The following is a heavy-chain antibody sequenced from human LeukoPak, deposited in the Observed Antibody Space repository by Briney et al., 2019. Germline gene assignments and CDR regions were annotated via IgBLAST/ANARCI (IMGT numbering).Heavy chain of an antibody. CDR3: ARVYHYYDSSGYYYYFDY. Sequence: GASVKVSCKASGYTFTSYDINWVRQATGQGLEWMGWMNPNSGNTGYAQKFQGRVTMTRNTSISTAYMELNSLRSEDTAVYYCARVYHYYDSSGYYYYFDYWGQGTLVTVSS. CDR1: GYTFTSYD. D-gene: IGHD3-22*01. V-gene: IGHV1-8*01. J-gene: IGHJ4*02. CDR2: MNPNSGNT.